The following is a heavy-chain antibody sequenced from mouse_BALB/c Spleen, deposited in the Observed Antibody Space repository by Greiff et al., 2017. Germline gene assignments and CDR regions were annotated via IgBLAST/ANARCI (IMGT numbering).Heavy chain of an antibody. CDR3: ARYYYGSSYYFDY. Sequence: QVQLQQSGPELVKPGASVKMSCKASGYTFTDYVISWVKQRTGQGLEWIGEIYPGSGSTYYNEKFKGKATLTADKSSKTAYMQLSSLTSEDSAVYFCARYYYGSSYYFDYWGQGTTLTVSS. J-gene: IGHJ2*01. CDR1: GYTFTDYV. D-gene: IGHD1-1*01. CDR2: IYPGSGST. V-gene: IGHV1-77*01.